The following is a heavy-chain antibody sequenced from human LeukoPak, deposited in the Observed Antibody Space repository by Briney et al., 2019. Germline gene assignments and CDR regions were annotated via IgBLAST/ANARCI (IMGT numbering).Heavy chain of an antibody. CDR2: INPNSGVT. CDR3: TLFNH. J-gene: IGHJ4*02. CDR1: GYTFTGHD. Sequence: ASVKVSFTSSGYTFTGHDRHWVRRSPGQGLEWMGWINPNSGVTNYAQKFQDRVTTTRDTPISTANMELSRLRSDDTAVYYCTLFNHCGQGTLVTVSS. D-gene: IGHD3-3*01. V-gene: IGHV1-2*02.